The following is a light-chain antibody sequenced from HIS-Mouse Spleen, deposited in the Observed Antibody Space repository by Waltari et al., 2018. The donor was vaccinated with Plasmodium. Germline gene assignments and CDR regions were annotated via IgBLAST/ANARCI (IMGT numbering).Light chain of an antibody. Sequence: DIQMTQSPSTLSASVGDRVTITCRASQSISSWLAWYQQKPGKAPKLLIYKASSLESGVPSRFSGSGSGTDFTLTISCLQSEDFATYYCQQYYSFPYTFGQGTKLETK. CDR2: KAS. CDR3: QQYYSFPYT. CDR1: QSISSW. J-gene: IGKJ2*01. V-gene: IGKV1-5*03.